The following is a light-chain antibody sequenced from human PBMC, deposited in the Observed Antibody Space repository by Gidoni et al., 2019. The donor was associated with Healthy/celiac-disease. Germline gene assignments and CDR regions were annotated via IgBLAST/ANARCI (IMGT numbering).Light chain of an antibody. CDR2: WAS. V-gene: IGKV4-1*01. CDR3: QQYYSNPCT. CDR1: QSVLYSSNNKNY. Sequence: DIVMTQSPYSLAVSLGERATINCKSSQSVLYSSNNKNYLAWYQQKPGQPPKLLIYWASTRESGVPDRFSGSGSGTDFTLTISSLQAEDVAVYYCQQYYSNPCTFGQETKLEIK. J-gene: IGKJ2*02.